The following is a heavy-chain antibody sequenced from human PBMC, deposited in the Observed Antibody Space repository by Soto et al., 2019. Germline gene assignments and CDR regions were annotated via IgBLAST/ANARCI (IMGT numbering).Heavy chain of an antibody. Sequence: GGSLRLSCAASGFTFSSYSMTWVRQAPGKGLEWVSYISSSSSTIYYSDSVKGRFTISRDNSKNTLYLQMNSLRAEDTAVYYCAKGGYCISTSCYVDYWGQGTLVTVSS. D-gene: IGHD2-2*01. CDR3: AKGGYCISTSCYVDY. V-gene: IGHV3-48*01. CDR2: ISSSSSTI. J-gene: IGHJ4*02. CDR1: GFTFSSYS.